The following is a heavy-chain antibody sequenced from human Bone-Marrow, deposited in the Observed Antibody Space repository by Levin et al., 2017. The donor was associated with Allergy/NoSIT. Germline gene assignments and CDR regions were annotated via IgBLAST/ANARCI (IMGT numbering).Heavy chain of an antibody. J-gene: IGHJ6*02. Sequence: GESLKISCAASGFTFSSYTMHWVRQAPGKGLEWVSYIVSSSSTIYYADSVEGRFTSSRDNANNSLYLQMNSLRAEDTAVYYCARGAAGGMDVWGQGTTVTVSS. CDR3: ARGAAGGMDV. V-gene: IGHV3-48*01. CDR2: IVSSSSTI. D-gene: IGHD2-15*01. CDR1: GFTFSSYT.